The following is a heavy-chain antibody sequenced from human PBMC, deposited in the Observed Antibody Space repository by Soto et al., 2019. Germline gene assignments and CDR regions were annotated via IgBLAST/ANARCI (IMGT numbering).Heavy chain of an antibody. V-gene: IGHV4-61*01. D-gene: IGHD3-22*01. CDR3: ARTDSNGHLAAWY. CDR1: GDSVSSGSYY. CDR2: IYSSGST. J-gene: IGHJ4*02. Sequence: SETLSLTCTVSGDSVSSGSYYWSWIRQPPGKGLEWIGYIYSSGSTNYNPSLKSRVTISVDTSKNQFSLKLSSVTAADTAVYYCARTDSNGHLAAWYWGQGTLVTVSS.